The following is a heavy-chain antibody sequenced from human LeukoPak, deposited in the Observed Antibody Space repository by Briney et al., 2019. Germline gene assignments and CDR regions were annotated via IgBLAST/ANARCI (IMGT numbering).Heavy chain of an antibody. Sequence: SQTFSLTCAISGDTVSSDNAAWNWIRQSPSRGLEWLGRTYYRSKWYNDYAVSVKSRITITPDTSKNQFSLQLNPVTPEDTALYYCARSTGNFDYWGQGTLVTVSS. CDR1: GDTVSSDNAA. D-gene: IGHD1-1*01. CDR2: TYYRSKWYN. J-gene: IGHJ4*02. CDR3: ARSTGNFDY. V-gene: IGHV6-1*01.